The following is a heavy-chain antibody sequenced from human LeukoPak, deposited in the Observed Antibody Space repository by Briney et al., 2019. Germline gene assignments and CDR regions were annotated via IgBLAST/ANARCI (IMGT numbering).Heavy chain of an antibody. J-gene: IGHJ3*02. D-gene: IGHD3-9*01. V-gene: IGHV3-33*01. CDR2: IWYDGSNK. CDR3: ASDILTGLDAFDI. CDR1: GFTFSSYG. Sequence: PGRSLRLSCAASGFTFSSYGMHWVRQAPGKGLEWVAVIWYDGSNKYYADSMKGRFTISRDNSKNTLYLQMNSLRAEDTAVYYCASDILTGLDAFDIWGQGTMVTVSS.